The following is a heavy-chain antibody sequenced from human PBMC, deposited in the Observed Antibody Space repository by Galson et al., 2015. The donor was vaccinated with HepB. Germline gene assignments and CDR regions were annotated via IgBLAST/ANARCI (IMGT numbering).Heavy chain of an antibody. Sequence: SLSLSCAASGFTFSSYAMHWVRQAPGKGLEWVAVISYDGSNKYYADSVKGRFTISRDNSKNTLYLQMNSLRAEDTAVYYCARGSYDILTGYPDYYYYGMDVWGQGTTVTVSS. D-gene: IGHD3-9*01. J-gene: IGHJ6*02. CDR1: GFTFSSYA. V-gene: IGHV3-30*04. CDR3: ARGSYDILTGYPDYYYYGMDV. CDR2: ISYDGSNK.